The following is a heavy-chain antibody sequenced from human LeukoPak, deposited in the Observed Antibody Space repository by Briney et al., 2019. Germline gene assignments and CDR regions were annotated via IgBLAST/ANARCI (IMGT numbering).Heavy chain of an antibody. CDR2: IYSGGST. CDR1: GGSVSSGSYY. D-gene: IGHD6-13*01. CDR3: ARLIGSSWHYWYFDL. J-gene: IGHJ2*01. V-gene: IGHV4-61*01. Sequence: PSETLSLTCTVSGGSVSSGSYYWSWIRQPPGKGLEWIGYIYSGGSTKYNPSLRSRVTISVDTSKNQFSLKLTSVTAADTALYYCARLIGSSWHYWYFDLWGRGTLVTVSS.